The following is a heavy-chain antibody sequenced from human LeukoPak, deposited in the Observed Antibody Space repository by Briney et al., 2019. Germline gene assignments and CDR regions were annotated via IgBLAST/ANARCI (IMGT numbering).Heavy chain of an antibody. Sequence: GGSLRLSCAASGFTFSDYWMNWVRQAPGKGLEWVANIKQDGSEKYSLDSVKGRFTIFRDNARNSLYLQMNSLRAEDTAVYYCARVVYSSGWSFYFDYWGQGILVTVSS. CDR3: ARVVYSSGWSFYFDY. CDR1: GFTFSDYW. CDR2: IKQDGSEK. V-gene: IGHV3-7*04. J-gene: IGHJ4*02. D-gene: IGHD6-19*01.